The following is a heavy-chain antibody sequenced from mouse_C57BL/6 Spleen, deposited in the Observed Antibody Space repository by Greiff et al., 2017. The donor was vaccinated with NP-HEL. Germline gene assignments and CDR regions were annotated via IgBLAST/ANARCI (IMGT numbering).Heavy chain of an antibody. V-gene: IGHV1-72*01. Sequence: QVQLKQPGAELVKPGASVKLSCKASGYTFTSYWMHWVKQRPGRGLEWIGRFDPNSGGTKYNEKFKSKATLTVDKPSSTAYMQLSSLTSEDSAVYYCARGVYGSSYWFAYWGQGTRVTVSS. CDR3: ARGVYGSSYWFAY. CDR1: GYTFTSYW. CDR2: FDPNSGGT. D-gene: IGHD1-1*01. J-gene: IGHJ3*01.